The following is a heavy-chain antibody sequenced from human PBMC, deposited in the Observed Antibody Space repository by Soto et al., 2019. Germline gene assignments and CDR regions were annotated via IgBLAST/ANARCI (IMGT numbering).Heavy chain of an antibody. CDR2: ISASGTNT. CDR3: AKDRGGSGWSTLDN. J-gene: IGHJ4*02. V-gene: IGHV3-23*01. CDR1: GFTFSYFA. Sequence: EVQLLESGGGLVHPGGSLRLSCAASGFTFSYFAMSWVRQAPVKGLEWVSAISASGTNTYYAGSVKGRFTISRDNCNNTLYLQIDSLGDDDTAVYYCAKDRGGSGWSTLDNWGQGTLVTVSS. D-gene: IGHD6-19*01.